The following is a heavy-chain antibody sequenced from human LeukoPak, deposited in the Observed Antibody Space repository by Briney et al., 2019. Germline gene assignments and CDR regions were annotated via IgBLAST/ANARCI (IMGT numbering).Heavy chain of an antibody. Sequence: SETLSLTCTVSGGSIGSGGYYWSWIRQPPGKGLEWIGYIYYSGSTNYNPSLKSRVTISVDTSKSQFSLKLSSVTAADTAVYYCARTRYYYGSGSMDRMDVWGQGTTVTVSS. V-gene: IGHV4-61*08. CDR2: IYYSGST. CDR3: ARTRYYYGSGSMDRMDV. CDR1: GGSIGSGGYY. D-gene: IGHD3-10*01. J-gene: IGHJ6*02.